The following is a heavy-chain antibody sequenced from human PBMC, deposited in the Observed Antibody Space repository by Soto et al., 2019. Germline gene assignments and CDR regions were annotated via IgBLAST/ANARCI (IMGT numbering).Heavy chain of an antibody. D-gene: IGHD3-10*01. V-gene: IGHV3-23*01. CDR2: ISGSGGST. CDR3: AKAGYYGSGRG. J-gene: IGHJ4*02. Sequence: LRLSCAASGFTFSSYAMSWVRQAPGKELEWVSAISGSGGSTYYADSVKGRFTISRDNSKNTLYLQMNSLRAEDTAVYYCAKAGYYGSGRGWGQGTLVTVSS. CDR1: GFTFSSYA.